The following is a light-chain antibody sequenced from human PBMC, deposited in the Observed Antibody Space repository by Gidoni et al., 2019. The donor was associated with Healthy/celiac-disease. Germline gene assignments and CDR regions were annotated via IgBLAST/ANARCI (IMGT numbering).Light chain of an antibody. CDR1: QSVSSSY. Sequence: EIVLTQSPGTLSLSPGERATLSCRASQSVSSSYLAWYQQKPGQAPRPLIYGASSRATGIPDRFSGSGSGTDFTLTISRLEPEDFAVYYCQQYGSSPPDTFGQXTKLEIK. CDR2: GAS. J-gene: IGKJ2*01. V-gene: IGKV3-20*01. CDR3: QQYGSSPPDT.